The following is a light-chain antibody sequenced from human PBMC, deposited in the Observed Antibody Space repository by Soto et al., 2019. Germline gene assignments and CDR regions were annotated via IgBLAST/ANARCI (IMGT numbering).Light chain of an antibody. V-gene: IGLV2-23*01. J-gene: IGLJ3*02. Sequence: QSALTQPASVSGCPRQSITISCTGTSSDVGSYTLVSWYQQHPGKATKLMIYEGSKRPPGVSNRFSGSKSGNTASLTISGLQAEDDADYYCCSYAGSDTCVFGGGTTLTVL. CDR2: EGS. CDR3: CSYAGSDTCV. CDR1: SSDVGSYTL.